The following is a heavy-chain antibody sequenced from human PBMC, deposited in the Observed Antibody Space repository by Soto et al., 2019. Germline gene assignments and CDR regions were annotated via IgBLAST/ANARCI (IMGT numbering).Heavy chain of an antibody. V-gene: IGHV3-30*18. CDR1: GFTFSSYG. CDR2: ISYDGSNK. J-gene: IGHJ4*02. CDR3: AKDFGSVAGTPFDY. Sequence: GGSLRLSCAASGFTFSSYGMHWVRQAPGKGLEWVAVISYDGSNKYYADSVKGRFTISRDNSKNTLYLQMNSLRAEDTAVYYCAKDFGSVAGTPFDYWGQGTLVTVSS. D-gene: IGHD6-19*01.